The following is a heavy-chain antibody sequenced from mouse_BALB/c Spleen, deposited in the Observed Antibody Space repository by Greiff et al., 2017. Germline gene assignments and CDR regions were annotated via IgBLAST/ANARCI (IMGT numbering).Heavy chain of an antibody. V-gene: IGHV5-9*03. Sequence: DVHLVESGGGLVKPGGSLKLSCAASGFTFSSYTMSWVRQTPAKRLEWVATISSGGGNTYYPDSVKDRFTISRDNAKNSLYLQMCSLRSEDTALYYCAGSRLGYYAMDYWGQGASVTVSS. CDR1: GFTFSSYT. D-gene: IGHD1-2*01. CDR2: ISSGGGNT. J-gene: IGHJ4*01. CDR3: AGSRLGYYAMDY.